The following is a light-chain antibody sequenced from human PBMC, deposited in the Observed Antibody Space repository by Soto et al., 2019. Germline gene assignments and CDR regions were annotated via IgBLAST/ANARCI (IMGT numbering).Light chain of an antibody. V-gene: IGKV3-20*01. CDR3: HQYESSLWT. CDR1: QSVSGSY. J-gene: IGKJ1*01. CDR2: GAS. Sequence: EIVLTQSPGTLSLSPGERATLSCRASQSVSGSYLVWYQQKPGQAPRLLIYGASSRATGIPDRFSGSGSGTDFTLTISRLEPEDFAVYYCHQYESSLWTFXQGTKVDIK.